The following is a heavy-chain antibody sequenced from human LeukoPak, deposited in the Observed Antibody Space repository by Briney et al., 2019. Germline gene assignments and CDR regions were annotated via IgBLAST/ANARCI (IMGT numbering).Heavy chain of an antibody. V-gene: IGHV4-34*01. CDR2: INHSGST. D-gene: IGHD4-4*01. J-gene: IGHJ6*02. CDR3: ARATHDYKSGMDV. CDR1: GGSFSGYY. Sequence: PSETLSLTCAVYGGSFSGYYWSWIRQPPGKGLEWIGEINHSGSTNYNPSLKSRVTISVDTSKNQFSLKLSSVTAADTAVYYCARATHDYKSGMDVWGQGTTVTVSS.